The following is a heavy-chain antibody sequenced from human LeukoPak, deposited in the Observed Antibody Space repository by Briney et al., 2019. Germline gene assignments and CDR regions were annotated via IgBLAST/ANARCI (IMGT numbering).Heavy chain of an antibody. CDR3: ARDLSTSWGSDY. Sequence: PGGSLRLSCAASGFTFDDYGMSWVRQAPGKGLEWVSGISTDGGNTHYADSVKDRFTISRDNAKSSLYLQMNSLRAEDTAFYYCARDLSTSWGSDYWGQGTLVTVSS. CDR2: ISTDGGNT. V-gene: IGHV3-20*04. D-gene: IGHD6-13*01. CDR1: GFTFDDYG. J-gene: IGHJ4*02.